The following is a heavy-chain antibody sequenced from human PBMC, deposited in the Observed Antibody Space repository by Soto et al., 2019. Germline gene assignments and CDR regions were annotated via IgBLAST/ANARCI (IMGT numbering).Heavy chain of an antibody. CDR1: GGSISSGGYS. D-gene: IGHD3-16*01. CDR2: IYHSGST. J-gene: IGHJ4*02. CDR3: VSHLRYFDY. V-gene: IGHV4-30-2*01. Sequence: SETLSLTCAVSGGSISSGGYSWSWIRQPPGKGLECIGYIYHSGSTYYNPSLKSRVTISVDRSKNQFSLKLSSVTAADTAVYYCVSHLRYFDYWGQGTLVTVSS.